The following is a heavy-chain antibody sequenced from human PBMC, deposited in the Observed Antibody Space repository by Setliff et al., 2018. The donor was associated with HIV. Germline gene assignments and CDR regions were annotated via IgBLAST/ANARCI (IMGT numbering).Heavy chain of an antibody. D-gene: IGHD2-8*01. Sequence: SETLSLTCTVSGGSISSYYWSWIRQPPGKGLEWIGYIYTSGSTNYNPSLKSRVTISVDTSKNQFSLKLSSVTAADTAVYYCARAPYAIGWFDPWGQGTLVTVS. V-gene: IGHV4-4*08. CDR2: IYTSGST. J-gene: IGHJ5*02. CDR1: GGSISSYY. CDR3: ARAPYAIGWFDP.